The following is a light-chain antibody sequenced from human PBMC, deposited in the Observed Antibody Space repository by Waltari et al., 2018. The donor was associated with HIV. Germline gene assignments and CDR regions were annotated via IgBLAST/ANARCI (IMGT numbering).Light chain of an antibody. Sequence: SSELTQDPVVSVALGQTINITCQGDSLRSFFANWYQRRPGQAPVLVVYGPNRRPSGIPDRFSASNSGNTSSLIISDSQAVDEADYYCHSRDTNSDHYVFGGGTRVIV. CDR1: SLRSFF. CDR3: HSRDTNSDHYV. J-gene: IGLJ1*01. CDR2: GPN. V-gene: IGLV3-19*01.